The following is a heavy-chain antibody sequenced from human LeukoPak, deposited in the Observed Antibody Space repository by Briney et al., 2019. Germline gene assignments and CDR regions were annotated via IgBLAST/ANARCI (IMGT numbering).Heavy chain of an antibody. CDR3: ARGGAAAWWVISTDYYYYMDV. Sequence: ASVKVSCKASGYTFTGYYMHWVRQAPGQGLEWMGLINPNSGDTNYAQTFQGRVTMTRDTSISTAYMELRSLRSDDTAVYYCARGGAAAWWVISTDYYYYMDVWGKGTTVTISS. V-gene: IGHV1-2*02. D-gene: IGHD6-13*01. J-gene: IGHJ6*03. CDR1: GYTFTGYY. CDR2: INPNSGDT.